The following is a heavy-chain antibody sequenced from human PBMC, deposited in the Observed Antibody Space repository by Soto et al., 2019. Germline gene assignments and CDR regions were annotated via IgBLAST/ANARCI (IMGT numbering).Heavy chain of an antibody. J-gene: IGHJ3*02. CDR2: IYYSGST. V-gene: IGHV4-39*01. CDR1: GGSISSSTYY. CDR3: ARQRLLAFDI. Sequence: PSETLSLTCTVSGGSISSSTYYWGWIRQPPGKGLEWIGSIYYSGSTYYNPSLKSRVTISVDTSKNQFSLKLSSVTAADTAVYYCARQRLLAFDIWGQGTMVT.